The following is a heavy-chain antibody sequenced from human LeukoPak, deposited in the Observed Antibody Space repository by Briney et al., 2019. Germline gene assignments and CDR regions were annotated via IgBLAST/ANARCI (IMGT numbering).Heavy chain of an antibody. CDR1: GGSISSYY. V-gene: IGHV4-59*08. CDR3: ASSIAVAGPFQH. Sequence: PSETLSLTCTVSGGSISSYYWSWIRQPPGKGLEWIGYIYYSGSTNYNPSLKSRVTISVDTSKNQFSLKLSSVTAADTAVYYCASSIAVAGPFQHWGQGTLVTVSS. D-gene: IGHD6-19*01. J-gene: IGHJ1*01. CDR2: IYYSGST.